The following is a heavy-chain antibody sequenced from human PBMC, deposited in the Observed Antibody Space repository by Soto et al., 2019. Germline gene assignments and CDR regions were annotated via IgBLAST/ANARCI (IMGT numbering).Heavy chain of an antibody. D-gene: IGHD5-18*01. J-gene: IGHJ4*02. CDR1: GGSISSYY. CDR2: IYYSGST. Sequence: SETLSLTCTVSGGSISSYYWSWIRQPPGKGLEWIGYIYYSGSTNYNPSLKSRVTISVDTSKNQFSLKLSSVTAADTAVYYCARGVGRGIQLWFPPIDYWGQGTLVTVSS. CDR3: ARGVGRGIQLWFPPIDY. V-gene: IGHV4-59*01.